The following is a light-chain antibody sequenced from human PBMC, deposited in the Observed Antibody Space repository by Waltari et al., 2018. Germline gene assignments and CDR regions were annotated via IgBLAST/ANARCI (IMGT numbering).Light chain of an antibody. V-gene: IGKV3-20*01. CDR3: QQYGSSPAT. J-gene: IGKJ5*01. Sequence: ELVLTQSPGTLSLSPGDRATLSCRASQSVSGSYLAWYHQKPGQAPRLLIYGASYRATGIPDRFSGSGSGTDFTLTISRLEPEDFAVFYCQQYGSSPATFGQGTRLEIK. CDR1: QSVSGSY. CDR2: GAS.